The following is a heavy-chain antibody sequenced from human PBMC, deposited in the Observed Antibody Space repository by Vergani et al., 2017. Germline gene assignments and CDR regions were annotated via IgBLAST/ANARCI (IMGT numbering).Heavy chain of an antibody. CDR2: IIPIFGTA. CDR1: GGTFSSYA. J-gene: IGHJ6*02. Sequence: QVQLVQSGAEVKKPGSSVKVSCKASGGTFSSYAISWVRQAPGQGLEWMGGIIPIFGTANYAQKFQGRVTITADKSTSTAYMELSSLRSEDTAVYYCARDFTGIAAGNYYYYYGMDVWGQGTTVTGSS. D-gene: IGHD6-13*01. V-gene: IGHV1-69*06. CDR3: ARDFTGIAAGNYYYYYGMDV.